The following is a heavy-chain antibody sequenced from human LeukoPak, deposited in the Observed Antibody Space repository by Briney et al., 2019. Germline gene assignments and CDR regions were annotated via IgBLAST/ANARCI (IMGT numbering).Heavy chain of an antibody. J-gene: IGHJ4*02. Sequence: GSLRLSCAASGFTFSSYAMSWVRQAPGKGLQWIGSIYSDGTTSYNPSLKSRIALSLDTSRNYVSLRLDSVTAADTAVYYCARRNYGDYPLDYWGPGALVTVSS. CDR3: ARRNYGDYPLDY. CDR2: IYSDGTT. V-gene: IGHV4-39*02. CDR1: GFTFSSYA. D-gene: IGHD4-17*01.